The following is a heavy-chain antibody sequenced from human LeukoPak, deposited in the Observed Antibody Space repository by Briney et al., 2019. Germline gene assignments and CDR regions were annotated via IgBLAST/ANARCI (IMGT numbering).Heavy chain of an antibody. D-gene: IGHD2-21*02. J-gene: IGHJ4*02. CDR2: IIPILGIA. Sequence: VASVKVSCKASGGTFSSYAISWVRQAPGQGLEWMGRIIPILGIANYAQKFQGRVTITADKSTSTAYMELSSLRSEDTAVYYCATTMIVVVTAIPYYFDYWGQGTLVTASS. CDR3: ATTMIVVVTAIPYYFDY. V-gene: IGHV1-69*04. CDR1: GGTFSSYA.